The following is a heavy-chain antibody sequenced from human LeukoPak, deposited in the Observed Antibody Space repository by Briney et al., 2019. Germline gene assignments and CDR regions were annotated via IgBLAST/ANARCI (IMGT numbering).Heavy chain of an antibody. CDR3: ARGGPIAAAPIDY. V-gene: IGHV3-7*01. J-gene: IGHJ4*02. CDR2: IKQDGSEM. D-gene: IGHD6-13*01. Sequence: GGSLRLSCAASGFTFSTSWMTWVRQAPGKGLEWVANIKQDGSEMYYVDSVKGRFTISRDNAKNSLYLQMNSLRAEDTAVYYCARGGPIAAAPIDYWGQGTLVTVSS. CDR1: GFTFSTSW.